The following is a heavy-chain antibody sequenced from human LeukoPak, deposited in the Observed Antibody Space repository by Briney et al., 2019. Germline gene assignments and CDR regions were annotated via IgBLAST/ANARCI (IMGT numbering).Heavy chain of an antibody. CDR3: ARDGPAQMVDLDD. J-gene: IGHJ4*02. V-gene: IGHV1-2*02. Sequence: GDSVKVSCKASGYTFSGTGWYLYWLRQAPGQGLECMGWIHPNNGDTAYAQKFEGRVAMTRDTSISTAYMELRRLRPDDTAVYFCARDGPAQMVDLDDWGQGTLVTVSS. D-gene: IGHD2-8*01. CDR1: GYTFSGTGWY. CDR2: IHPNNGDT.